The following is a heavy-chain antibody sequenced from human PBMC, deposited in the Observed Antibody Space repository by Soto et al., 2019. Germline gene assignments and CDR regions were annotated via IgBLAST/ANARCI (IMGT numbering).Heavy chain of an antibody. Sequence: QVHLVQCGAEVKKPGASVKVSCKASGYTFTSYGITWVRQAPGQGLEWMGWISAHNGNTDYAQKLQGRVIVTGDTSTSTAYMELRSLISDDTAVYYCARGRYGDYWGQGALVTVSS. J-gene: IGHJ4*02. CDR2: ISAHNGNT. D-gene: IGHD1-1*01. CDR1: GYTFTSYG. CDR3: ARGRYGDY. V-gene: IGHV1-18*01.